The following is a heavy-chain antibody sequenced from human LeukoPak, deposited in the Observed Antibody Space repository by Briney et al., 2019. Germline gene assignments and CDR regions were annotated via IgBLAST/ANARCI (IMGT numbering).Heavy chain of an antibody. D-gene: IGHD2-15*01. CDR2: IISSGSTI. Sequence: GGSLRLSCAASGFTFSSYEMNWVRQAPGKGLEWVSYIISSGSTIYYADSVKGRFTISRDNAKNSLYLQMNSLRAEDTAVYYCARDSSGGSWIDAFDIWGQGKMVTVSS. V-gene: IGHV3-48*03. CDR1: GFTFSSYE. J-gene: IGHJ3*02. CDR3: ARDSSGGSWIDAFDI.